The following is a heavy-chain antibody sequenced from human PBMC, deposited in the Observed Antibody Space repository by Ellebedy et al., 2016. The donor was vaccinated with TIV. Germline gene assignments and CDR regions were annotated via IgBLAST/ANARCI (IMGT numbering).Heavy chain of an antibody. J-gene: IGHJ4*02. Sequence: AASVKVSCKASGYTFTSYYMHWMRQAPGQGLEWMGIINPSGGSTSYAQKLQGRVTMTRDTSTSTVYMALSSLRSDDTAVYYCARMYSSGSYYFDYWGQGTLVTVSS. CDR1: GYTFTSYY. CDR2: INPSGGST. D-gene: IGHD6-19*01. CDR3: ARMYSSGSYYFDY. V-gene: IGHV1-46*04.